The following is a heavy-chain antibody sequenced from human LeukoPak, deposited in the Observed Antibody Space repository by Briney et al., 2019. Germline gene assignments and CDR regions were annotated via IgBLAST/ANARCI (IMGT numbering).Heavy chain of an antibody. J-gene: IGHJ4*02. V-gene: IGHV4-38-2*02. CDR1: GYSISSGYY. Sequence: SETLSLTCTVSGYSISSGYYWGWIRQPPGKGLEWIGSIYYSGSTYYNPSLKNRLTIFVDTSKNQFSLKLSSVTAADTAVYYCARTRYYYGSRSYGAPYYFDYWGQGTLVTVSS. CDR3: ARTRYYYGSRSYGAPYYFDY. CDR2: IYYSGST. D-gene: IGHD3-10*01.